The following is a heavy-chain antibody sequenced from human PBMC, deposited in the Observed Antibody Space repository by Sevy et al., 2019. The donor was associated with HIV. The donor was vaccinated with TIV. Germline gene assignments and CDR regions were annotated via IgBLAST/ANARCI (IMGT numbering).Heavy chain of an antibody. J-gene: IGHJ4*02. V-gene: IGHV3-23*01. CDR1: GFTFSRYA. Sequence: GGSLRLSCAASGFTFSRYAMNWVRQAPGKGLEWVSGISGSGGSGDKTNYSDSLKGRFTISRDDSKNSLYLQLNSLRADDTAIDYCARKYDSSGYFDYWGQGTLVTVSS. D-gene: IGHD3-22*01. CDR3: ARKYDSSGYFDY. CDR2: ISGSGGSGDKT.